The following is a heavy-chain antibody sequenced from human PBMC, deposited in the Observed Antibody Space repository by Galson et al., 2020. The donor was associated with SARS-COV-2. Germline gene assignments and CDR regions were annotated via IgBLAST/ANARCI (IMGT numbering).Heavy chain of an antibody. V-gene: IGHV4-4*02. CDR3: VGPSSYETPWYDAAFDI. Sequence: SETLSLTCVVSGASISSSTWWSWVRQPPGKGLEWIGEIYDTGTRNYNPSLKSRVTISVDKPKNEFSLRLRSVTAADTAVYFCVGPSSYETPWYDAAFDIWDQGTMVIVSS. CDR1: GASISSSTW. D-gene: IGHD6-13*01. CDR2: IYDTGTR. J-gene: IGHJ3*02.